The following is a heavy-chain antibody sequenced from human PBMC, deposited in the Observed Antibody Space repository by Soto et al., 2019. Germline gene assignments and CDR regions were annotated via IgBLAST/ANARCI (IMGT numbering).Heavy chain of an antibody. Sequence: SETLSLTCTVSGDSISSKSHYWGWIRQPPGKGLESIANIYYDGNTYYNPSLKSRVTISLDTSKNQFSLRLISVTAADTAIYFCAREGNLGRWLQPLDFWGQGTLVTVSS. V-gene: IGHV4-39*07. D-gene: IGHD5-12*01. CDR2: IYYDGNT. CDR1: GDSISSKSHY. J-gene: IGHJ4*02. CDR3: AREGNLGRWLQPLDF.